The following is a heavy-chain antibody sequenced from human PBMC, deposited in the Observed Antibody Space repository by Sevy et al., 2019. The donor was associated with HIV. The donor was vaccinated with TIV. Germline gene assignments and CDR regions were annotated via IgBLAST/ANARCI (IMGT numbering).Heavy chain of an antibody. D-gene: IGHD4-17*01. CDR3: ARDEGDYGDKSYYYGMDV. CDR2: IHYTGST. CDR1: GGSIISGDYY. Sequence: SETLSLTCSVSGGSIISGDYYLSRVRQPPGRGQEWIGYIHYTGSTDYNPSLESRVTISVDTSKNQFSLKLTSVTAADTAVYYCARDEGDYGDKSYYYGMDVWGRGTTVTVSS. J-gene: IGHJ6*02. V-gene: IGHV4-30-4*01.